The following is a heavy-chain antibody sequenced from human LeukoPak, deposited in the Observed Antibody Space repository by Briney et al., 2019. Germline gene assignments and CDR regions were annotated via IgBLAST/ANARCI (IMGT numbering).Heavy chain of an antibody. D-gene: IGHD2-8*01. CDR2: IRDTGNDM. Sequence: PGGALRLSCAASGFTFSTYPMNWVRQAPGKGLEWISNIRDTGNDMYYADSVKGRFTISRDNAKNSLYLQMNSLRGEDAALYYCAVLHYYAMDVWGQGTTVTVSS. V-gene: IGHV3-48*01. J-gene: IGHJ6*02. CDR1: GFTFSTYP. CDR3: AVLHYYAMDV.